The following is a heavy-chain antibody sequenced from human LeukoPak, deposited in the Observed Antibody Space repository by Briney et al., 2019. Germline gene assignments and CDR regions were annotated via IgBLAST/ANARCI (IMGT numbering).Heavy chain of an antibody. CDR1: GGSISSYY. CDR2: IYYSGST. J-gene: IGHJ3*02. CDR3: ARDGVDDAFDI. D-gene: IGHD2-8*01. V-gene: IGHV4-59*01. Sequence: PSETLSLTCTVSGGSISSYYWSWIRQPPGKGLEWIGYIYYSGSTNYNPSLKSRVTISVDTPKNQFSLKLSSVTAADTAVYYCARDGVDDAFDIWGQGTMVTVSS.